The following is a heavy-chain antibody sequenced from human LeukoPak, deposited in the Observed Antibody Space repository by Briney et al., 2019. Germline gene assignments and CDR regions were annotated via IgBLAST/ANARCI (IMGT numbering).Heavy chain of an antibody. D-gene: IGHD5-12*01. CDR1: GFTFSSYA. CDR2: INQDGSEE. V-gene: IGHV3-7*01. CDR3: ARDRRTKGLHFDY. J-gene: IGHJ4*02. Sequence: GGSLRLSCAASGFTFSSYAMHWVRQAPGKGLEWVANINQDGSEEYYVDSVKGRFTISRDNAKNSLYLQMNSLRAEDTAVYYCARDRRTKGLHFDYWGQGTLVTVSS.